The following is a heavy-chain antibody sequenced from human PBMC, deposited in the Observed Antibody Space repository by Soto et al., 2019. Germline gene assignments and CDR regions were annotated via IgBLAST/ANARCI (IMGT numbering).Heavy chain of an antibody. CDR2: ISAYNGNT. V-gene: IGHV1-18*01. Sequence: GASVKVSCKASGYTFTSYGISWVRQAPGQGLEWMGWISAYNGNTNYAQKLQGRVTMTTDTSTSTAYMELRSLRSDDTAVYYCAREVVATIQEPREIDYWGQGTLVTVSS. D-gene: IGHD5-12*01. CDR1: GYTFTSYG. CDR3: AREVVATIQEPREIDY. J-gene: IGHJ4*02.